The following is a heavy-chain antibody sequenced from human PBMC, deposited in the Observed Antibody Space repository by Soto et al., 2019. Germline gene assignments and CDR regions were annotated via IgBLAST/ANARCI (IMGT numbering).Heavy chain of an antibody. J-gene: IGHJ4*02. D-gene: IGHD3-3*01. V-gene: IGHV1-8*01. CDR2: MNPNSGNT. Sequence: ASVKVSCKASGYTFSSYGINWVRQATGQGLEWMGWMNPNSGNTGYAQKFQGRVTMTRNTSISTAYMELSSLRSEDTAVYYCARRVRDFWSGYYDYWGQGTLVTVSS. CDR1: GYTFSSYG. CDR3: ARRVRDFWSGYYDY.